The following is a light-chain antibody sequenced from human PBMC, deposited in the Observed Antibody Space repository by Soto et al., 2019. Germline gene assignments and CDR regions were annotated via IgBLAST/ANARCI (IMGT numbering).Light chain of an antibody. CDR2: DVS. Sequence: QSSLAQPASLSGSPGQSVTISRTRNSSDVGGYNYVSWYQQHPGKAPKLMIYDVSNRPSGVSNRFSGSKSGNTASLTISGLQAEDEADYYCSSYTSSSTLFGGGTKVTVL. J-gene: IGLJ2*01. CDR3: SSYTSSSTL. CDR1: SSDVGGYNY. V-gene: IGLV2-14*01.